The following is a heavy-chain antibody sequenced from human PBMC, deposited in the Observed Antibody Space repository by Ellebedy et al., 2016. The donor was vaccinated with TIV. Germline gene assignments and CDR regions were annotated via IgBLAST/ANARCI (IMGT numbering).Heavy chain of an antibody. CDR2: ISGSGGST. CDR1: GFTFSSYA. V-gene: IGHV3-23*01. Sequence: GGSLRLXCAASGFTFSSYAMSWVRQAPGKGLEWVSAISGSGGSTYYADSVKGRFTISRDNSKNTLYLQMNSLRDEDTAVYYCARLLLPHRYYYYGMDVWGQGTTVTVSS. D-gene: IGHD3-10*01. CDR3: ARLLLPHRYYYYGMDV. J-gene: IGHJ6*02.